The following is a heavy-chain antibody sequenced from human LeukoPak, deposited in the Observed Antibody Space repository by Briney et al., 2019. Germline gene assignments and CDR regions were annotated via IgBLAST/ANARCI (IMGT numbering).Heavy chain of an antibody. Sequence: SETLPLTCAVYGGSFSGYYWSWIRQPPGKGLEWIGSIYYSGSTYYNPSLKSRVTISVDTSKNQFSLKLSSVTAADTAVYYCASYVLLWFGELSNWFDPWGQGTLVTVSS. CDR2: IYYSGST. J-gene: IGHJ5*02. CDR1: GGSFSGYY. D-gene: IGHD3-10*01. CDR3: ASYVLLWFGELSNWFDP. V-gene: IGHV4-34*01.